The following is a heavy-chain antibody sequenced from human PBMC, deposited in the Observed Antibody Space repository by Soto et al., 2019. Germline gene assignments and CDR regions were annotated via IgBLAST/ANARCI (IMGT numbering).Heavy chain of an antibody. Sequence: EVQLLESGGGLVQPGGALRPSCAASGFPFSSHALSWVRQAPGKGLEWISSISAGSEGAYYADSVKGRFTISRDNSNTTLYLQMNSLRAEDTAVYYCARDLWWYLHWGQGTLVTVSS. J-gene: IGHJ4*02. CDR3: ARDLWWYLH. V-gene: IGHV3-23*01. CDR2: ISAGSEGA. CDR1: GFPFSSHA. D-gene: IGHD2-15*01.